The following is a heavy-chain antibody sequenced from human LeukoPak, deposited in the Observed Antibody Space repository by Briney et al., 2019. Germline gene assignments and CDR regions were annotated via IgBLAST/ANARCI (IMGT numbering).Heavy chain of an antibody. CDR3: ARFHAEAFDY. CDR2: IWFDGSNK. J-gene: IGHJ4*02. Sequence: PGGSLRLSCAASGFIFSDYGMQWVRQAQGKGQEWVAVIWFDGSNKYCADSVKGRFTISRDNSKNTLYLQMNSLRAEDTALYYCARFHAEAFDYWGQGTLVTVSS. CDR1: GFIFSDYG. V-gene: IGHV3-33*01.